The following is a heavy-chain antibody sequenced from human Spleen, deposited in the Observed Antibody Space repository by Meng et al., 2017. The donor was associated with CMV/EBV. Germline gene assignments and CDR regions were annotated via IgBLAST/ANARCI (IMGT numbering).Heavy chain of an antibody. J-gene: IGHJ4*02. CDR3: ASYGVYYYDSSGDSVFDS. CDR1: GGSFSGYY. Sequence: SETLSLTCVVYGGSFSGYYWSWIRQPPGKGLEWIGEINRSGSTNHNPSPKSRVTISVDTSKNQFSLKLNSVTAADTAVDYGASYGVYYYDSSGDSVFDSWGPGTLVTVSS. CDR2: INRSGST. V-gene: IGHV4-34*01. D-gene: IGHD3-22*01.